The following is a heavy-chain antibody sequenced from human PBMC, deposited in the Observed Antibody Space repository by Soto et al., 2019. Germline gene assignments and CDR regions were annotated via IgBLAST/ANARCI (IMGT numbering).Heavy chain of an antibody. Sequence: SETLSLTCTVSGGSISSGGYYWSWIRQHPGKGLEWIGYIYYSGSTYYNPSLKSRVTIAVDTSKNQFSLKLSSVTAADTAVYYCARSGYSYGPNPLLYWGQGTLVTVSS. D-gene: IGHD5-18*01. V-gene: IGHV4-31*03. CDR1: GGSISSGGYY. J-gene: IGHJ4*02. CDR3: ARSGYSYGPNPLLY. CDR2: IYYSGST.